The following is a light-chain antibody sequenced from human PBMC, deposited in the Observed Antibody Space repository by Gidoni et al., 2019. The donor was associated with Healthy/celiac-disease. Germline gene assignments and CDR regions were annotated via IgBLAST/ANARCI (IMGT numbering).Light chain of an antibody. Sequence: DIVMTQSPDSLAVSLGERATINCKSSQSVLYSSNNKNYLAWYQQKPGQPPKLLISWASTRESGVTDRFSGSGSGTDFTLTISSLQAEDVAVYYCQQYYSTPGTFGGGNKVEIK. CDR1: QSVLYSSNNKNY. CDR2: WAS. J-gene: IGKJ4*01. CDR3: QQYYSTPGT. V-gene: IGKV4-1*01.